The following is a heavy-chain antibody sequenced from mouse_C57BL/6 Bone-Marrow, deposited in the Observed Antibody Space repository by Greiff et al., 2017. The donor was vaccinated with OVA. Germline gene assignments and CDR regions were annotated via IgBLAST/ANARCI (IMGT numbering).Heavy chain of an antibody. J-gene: IGHJ3*01. CDR3: ARDGFITTVVAPFAY. V-gene: IGHV7-1*01. Sequence: EVKLMESGGGLVQSGRSLRLSCATSGFTFSDFYMEWVRQAPGKGLEWIAASRNKANDYTTEYSASVKGRFIVSRDTSQSILYLQMNALRAEDTAMYYCARDGFITTVVAPFAYWGQGTLVTVSA. CDR2: SRNKANDYTT. CDR1: GFTFSDFY. D-gene: IGHD1-1*01.